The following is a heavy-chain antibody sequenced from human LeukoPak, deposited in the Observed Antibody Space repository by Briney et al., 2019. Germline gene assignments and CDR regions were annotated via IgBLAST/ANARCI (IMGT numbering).Heavy chain of an antibody. Sequence: GESLRLSCTASGFTFSSHWMHWVRQAPGKGLVWVSRINSDGSSTSYADSVKGRFTISRDNAKNTLYLQMNSLRAEDTAVYYCGSPSSSWSGIDYWGQGTLVTVSS. CDR2: INSDGSST. V-gene: IGHV3-74*01. J-gene: IGHJ4*02. D-gene: IGHD6-13*01. CDR3: GSPSSSWSGIDY. CDR1: GFTFSSHW.